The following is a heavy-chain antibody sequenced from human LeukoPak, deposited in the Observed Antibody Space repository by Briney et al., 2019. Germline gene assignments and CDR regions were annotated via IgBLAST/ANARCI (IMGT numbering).Heavy chain of an antibody. Sequence: GGSLRLSCAASGFTFSSYSMNWVRQAPGKGLEWVSSISSSSSYIYYADSVKGRFTISRDNAKNSLYLQMNSLRAEDTAVYYCARSRVQLWQLENAFDIWGQGTMVTVSS. J-gene: IGHJ3*02. D-gene: IGHD5-18*01. CDR3: ARSRVQLWQLENAFDI. CDR1: GFTFSSYS. V-gene: IGHV3-21*01. CDR2: ISSSSSYI.